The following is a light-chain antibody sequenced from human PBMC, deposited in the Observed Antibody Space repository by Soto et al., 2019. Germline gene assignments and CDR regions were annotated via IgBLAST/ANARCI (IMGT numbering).Light chain of an antibody. CDR2: NNN. V-gene: IGLV1-44*01. J-gene: IGLJ2*01. CDR1: SSNTGTNS. Sequence: QSVLTQPPSASGTPGQRVTISCSGSSSNTGTNSVNWYQHLPGTAPKLLIFNNNRRPSGVLDRFSGSKSGTSASLAISGLQSEDEAHYYCAAWDDRLTGVVFGGGTKLTVL. CDR3: AAWDDRLTGVV.